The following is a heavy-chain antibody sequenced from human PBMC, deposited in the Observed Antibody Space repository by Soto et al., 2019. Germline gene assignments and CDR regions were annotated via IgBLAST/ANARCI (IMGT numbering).Heavy chain of an antibody. CDR1: GGTFSSYA. CDR3: ARSPVSEAWFDP. CDR2: IIPIFGTA. Sequence: ASVKVSCKASGGTFSSYAISWVRQAPGQGLEWMGGIIPIFGTANYAQKFQGRVTITADKSTSTAYMELSSLRSEDTAVYYCARSPVSEAWFDPWGQGTLVTVSS. J-gene: IGHJ5*02. V-gene: IGHV1-69*06.